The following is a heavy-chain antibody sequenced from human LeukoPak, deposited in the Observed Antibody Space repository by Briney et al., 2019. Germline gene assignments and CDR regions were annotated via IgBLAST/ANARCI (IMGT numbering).Heavy chain of an antibody. Sequence: GGSLRLSCAASGFTFSGYAMSWVRQSPGKGLEWVSAISGGGGTTYYAYYADSVKGRFTISRDNSKNTLYLQMNSLRAEDTAVYYCAKESTVTTSGDAFDIWGQGTTVTVSS. V-gene: IGHV3-23*01. CDR1: GFTFSGYA. CDR2: ISGGGGTTYYA. CDR3: AKESTVTTSGDAFDI. D-gene: IGHD4-17*01. J-gene: IGHJ3*02.